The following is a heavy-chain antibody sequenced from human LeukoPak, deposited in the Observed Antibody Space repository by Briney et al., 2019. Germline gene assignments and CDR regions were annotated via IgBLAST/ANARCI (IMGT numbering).Heavy chain of an antibody. Sequence: SETLSLTCAVSGGSISSSNWWSWVRQPPGKGLGWIGEIYHSGSTNYNPSLKSRVTISVDKSKNQFSLKLSSVTAADTAAYYCARGPVEMATIWDYYYGMDVWGQGTTVTVSS. D-gene: IGHD5-24*01. CDR3: ARGPVEMATIWDYYYGMDV. V-gene: IGHV4-4*02. CDR1: GGSISSSNW. J-gene: IGHJ6*02. CDR2: IYHSGST.